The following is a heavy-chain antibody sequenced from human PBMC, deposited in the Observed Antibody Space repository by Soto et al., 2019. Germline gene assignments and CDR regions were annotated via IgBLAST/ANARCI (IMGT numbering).Heavy chain of an antibody. Sequence: GGSLRLSCAASGFAFRSFTMDWVRQAPGKGLEWVASISFSGTNIHYAGSVKGRFTISRDNAKNSVALEMNTLGAEDTAVYYCARGNFGSGTTFAYWGQGTLVTVSS. CDR3: ARGNFGSGTTFAY. D-gene: IGHD3-10*01. V-gene: IGHV3-21*06. J-gene: IGHJ4*02. CDR2: ISFSGTNI. CDR1: GFAFRSFT.